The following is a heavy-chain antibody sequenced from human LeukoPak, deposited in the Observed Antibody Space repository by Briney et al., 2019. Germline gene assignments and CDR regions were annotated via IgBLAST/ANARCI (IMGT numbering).Heavy chain of an antibody. V-gene: IGHV4-59*12. CDR2: IFYSGST. D-gene: IGHD3-10*01. Sequence: PSETLSLTCTVSGGSITSYDWSWIRQPAGKGLEWIGNIFYSGSTYYSPSVKSRVTISLDTSRNQFSLKLNSVTAADTAVYYCAKSNGYGLVDIWGQGTMVTVSS. CDR3: AKSNGYGLVDI. CDR1: GGSITSYD. J-gene: IGHJ3*02.